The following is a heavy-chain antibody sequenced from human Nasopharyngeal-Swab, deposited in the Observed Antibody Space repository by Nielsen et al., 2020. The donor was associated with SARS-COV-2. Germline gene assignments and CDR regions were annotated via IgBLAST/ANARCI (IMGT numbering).Heavy chain of an antibody. CDR1: GFTFSSYA. J-gene: IGHJ4*02. V-gene: IGHV3-30*04. D-gene: IGHD6-6*01. CDR2: ISYDGSNK. CDR3: ARRMAARGQKFWDY. Sequence: GESLKISCAASGFTFSSYAMHWVRQAPGKGLEWVAAISYDGSNKYYADSVKGRFTISRDNSKNTLYLQMNSLRAEDTAVYSCARRMAARGQKFWDYWGLGTLVTVSS.